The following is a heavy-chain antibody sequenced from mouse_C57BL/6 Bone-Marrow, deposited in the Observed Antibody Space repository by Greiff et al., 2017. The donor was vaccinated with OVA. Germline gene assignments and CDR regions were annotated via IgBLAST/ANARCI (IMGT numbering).Heavy chain of an antibody. V-gene: IGHV1-50*01. CDR3: ARWLPSAWFAY. CDR1: GYTFTSYW. D-gene: IGHD2-2*01. Sequence: VQLQQPGAELVKPGASVKLSCKASGYTFTSYWMQWVKQRPGQGLEWIGEIDPSDSYTNYNQKFKGKATLTVDTSSSTAYMQLSSLTSEDSAVYYCARWLPSAWFAYWGQGTLVTVSA. J-gene: IGHJ3*01. CDR2: IDPSDSYT.